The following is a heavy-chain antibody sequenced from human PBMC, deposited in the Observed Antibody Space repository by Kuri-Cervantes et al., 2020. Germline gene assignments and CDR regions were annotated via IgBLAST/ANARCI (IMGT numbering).Heavy chain of an antibody. V-gene: IGHV4-34*01. J-gene: IGHJ5*02. D-gene: IGHD4-11*01. CDR2: INHSGST. Sequence: SETLSLTCAVYGGSFSGYYWSWIRQPPGKGLEWIGEINHSGSTNYNPSLKSRVTISVDTSKNQFSLKLSSVTAADTAVYYCARDLGDYSNSNWFDPWGQGTLVTVSS. CDR1: GGSFSGYY. CDR3: ARDLGDYSNSNWFDP.